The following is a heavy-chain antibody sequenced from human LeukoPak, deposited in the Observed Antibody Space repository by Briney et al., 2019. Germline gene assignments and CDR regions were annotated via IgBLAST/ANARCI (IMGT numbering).Heavy chain of an antibody. CDR3: AGGHFQRDY. D-gene: IGHD2/OR15-2a*01. CDR1: GRSFSGYF. J-gene: IGHJ4*02. CDR2: VNHSGRT. V-gene: IGHV4-34*01. Sequence: PSETLSLTCAVYGRSFSGYFWSWIRQPPGKGLEWIGEVNHSGRTNYNPSLKSRVTISVDTSKNQFSLNLNSVTAADTAVYYCAGGHFQRDYWGQGTLVTVSS.